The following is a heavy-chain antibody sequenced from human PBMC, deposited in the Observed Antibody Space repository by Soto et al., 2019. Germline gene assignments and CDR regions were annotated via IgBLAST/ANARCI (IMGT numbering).Heavy chain of an antibody. D-gene: IGHD2-8*01. CDR3: TNDNGGYFDL. Sequence: EVQLVESGGGLVKPGGSLRLSCAASGFTFSNAWMNWVRQAPGKGLEWVGRIKSKTDGGTTDYAAPVKGRFTISRDDSKNQLYLEMNSLKTEDTAVYFCTNDNGGYFDLWGRGTLVTVSS. CDR1: GFTFSNAW. CDR2: IKSKTDGGTT. V-gene: IGHV3-15*07. J-gene: IGHJ2*01.